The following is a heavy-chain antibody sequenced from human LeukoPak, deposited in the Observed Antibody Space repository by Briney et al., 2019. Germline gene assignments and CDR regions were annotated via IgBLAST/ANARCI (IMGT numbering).Heavy chain of an antibody. Sequence: GGSLRLSCAASGFTFSSYAMSWVRQAPGKGLEWVSAISGSGGSTYYADSVKGRFTISRDNSKNTLYLQMNSLRAEDTAVYYCANGRYSSWYYYYMDVWGKGTTVTVSS. D-gene: IGHD6-13*01. J-gene: IGHJ6*03. CDR2: ISGSGGST. V-gene: IGHV3-23*01. CDR3: ANGRYSSWYYYYMDV. CDR1: GFTFSSYA.